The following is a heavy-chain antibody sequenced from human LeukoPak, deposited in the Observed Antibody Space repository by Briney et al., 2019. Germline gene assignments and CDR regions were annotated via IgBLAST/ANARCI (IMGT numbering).Heavy chain of an antibody. CDR2: IYSGGST. J-gene: IGHJ5*02. Sequence: GGSLRLSCVASGFNFGAYTINWVRQAPGKGLEWVSVIYSGGSTYYADSVKGRFTISRDNSKNTLYLQMNSLRAEDTAVYYCARGPFDPWGQGTLVTVSS. V-gene: IGHV3-53*01. CDR3: ARGPFDP. CDR1: GFNFGAYT.